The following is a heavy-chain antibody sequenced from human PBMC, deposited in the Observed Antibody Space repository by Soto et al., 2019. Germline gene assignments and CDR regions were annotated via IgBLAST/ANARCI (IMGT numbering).Heavy chain of an antibody. D-gene: IGHD4-17*01. J-gene: IGHJ4*02. CDR2: IIPIFGTA. Sequence: VKFSCKASVGTFSSYAISWVRQAPGQGLEWMGGIIPIFGTANYAQKFQGRVTITADESTSTAYMELSSLRSEDTAVYYCASRGSGMTTVTTGFDYWGQGTLVTVSS. CDR3: ASRGSGMTTVTTGFDY. V-gene: IGHV1-69*13. CDR1: VGTFSSYA.